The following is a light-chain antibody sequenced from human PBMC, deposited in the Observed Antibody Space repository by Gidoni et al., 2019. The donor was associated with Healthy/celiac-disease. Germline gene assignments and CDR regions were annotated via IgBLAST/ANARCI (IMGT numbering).Light chain of an antibody. V-gene: IGLV1-40*01. CDR2: GNS. Sequence: QSVLTQPPSVSGAPGQRVPISCTGSSSNIGAGYDVPWYQQLPGTAPKLLISGNSNRPSGVPDRFSGSKSGTSASLAITGLQAEDEADYYCQSYDSSLSGSVFGGGTKLTVL. J-gene: IGLJ3*02. CDR3: QSYDSSLSGSV. CDR1: SSNIGAGYD.